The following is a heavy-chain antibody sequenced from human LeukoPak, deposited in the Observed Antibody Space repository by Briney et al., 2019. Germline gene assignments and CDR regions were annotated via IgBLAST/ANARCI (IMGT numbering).Heavy chain of an antibody. CDR1: GYTFTAYY. V-gene: IGHV1-2*02. CDR3: ASEAYCSGGSCSLHRVAS. CDR2: IDTNSGGT. Sequence: ASVKVSCKASGYTFTAYYMHWGRQAPGQRLEWMGWIDTNSGGTNYAQKLQSRVTITRDTSIGTAYMELSSLISDDTAVYYCASEAYCSGGSCSLHRVASWGEGTLVTVSS. D-gene: IGHD2-15*01. J-gene: IGHJ4*02.